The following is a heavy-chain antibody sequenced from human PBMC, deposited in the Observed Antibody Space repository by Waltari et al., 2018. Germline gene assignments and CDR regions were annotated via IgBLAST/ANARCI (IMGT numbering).Heavy chain of an antibody. D-gene: IGHD1-26*01. CDR3: ARSEGEWELLGYFDY. Sequence: EVQLVESGGGLVKPGGSLRLSCAASGFTFSSYSMNWVRQAPGKGLEWVSSISSSSSYIYYADSVKGRFTISRDNAKNSLYLQMNSLRAEDTAVYYCARSEGEWELLGYFDYWGQGTLVTVSS. V-gene: IGHV3-21*01. J-gene: IGHJ4*02. CDR2: ISSSSSYI. CDR1: GFTFSSYS.